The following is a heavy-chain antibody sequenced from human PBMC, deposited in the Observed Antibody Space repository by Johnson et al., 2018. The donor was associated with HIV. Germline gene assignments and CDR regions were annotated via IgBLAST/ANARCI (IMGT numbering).Heavy chain of an antibody. CDR1: GFTFSTYG. Sequence: QVQLVESGGGVVQPGRSLRLSCTASGFTFSTYGIHWVRQAPGKGLEWVTLISYDGTNKYYADSVKGRFTISRDNSKNTLYLQMNSLRAEDTAVYYCARDSIEMATKSEDAFDIWGQGTMVTVSS. CDR3: ARDSIEMATKSEDAFDI. J-gene: IGHJ3*02. D-gene: IGHD5-24*01. CDR2: ISYDGTNK. V-gene: IGHV3-30*03.